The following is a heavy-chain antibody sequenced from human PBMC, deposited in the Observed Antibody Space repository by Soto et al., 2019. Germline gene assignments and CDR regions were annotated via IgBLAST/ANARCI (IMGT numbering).Heavy chain of an antibody. V-gene: IGHV1-18*04. Sequence: QVQLVQSGAEVKKPGASVRVSCKASGYTFTSYRITWVRQAPGQGLEWMGWISAYNGIAIYAQNRQGRVTMTTDTSTSTAHMELRRLRSDDTAVYYCARDSSSGWFYCDFWGQGTLVTVSS. CDR1: GYTFTSYR. J-gene: IGHJ4*02. D-gene: IGHD6-19*01. CDR2: ISAYNGIA. CDR3: ARDSSSGWFYCDF.